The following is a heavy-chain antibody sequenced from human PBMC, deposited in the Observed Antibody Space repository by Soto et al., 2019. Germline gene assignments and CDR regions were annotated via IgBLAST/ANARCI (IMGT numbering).Heavy chain of an antibody. CDR2: IYYSGTT. CDR3: AKREIQGPSDY. J-gene: IGHJ4*02. Sequence: QVQLQESGPGLVKPSDTLSLTCAVSGYSISSSNWWGWIRQPPGKGVEWIGYIYYSGTTYYNPSLNSPVTVSLDTAQHPVSLRLTSVTSLDSALFLCAKREIQGPSDYWGQGTQVTGSS. V-gene: IGHV4-28*01. D-gene: IGHD1-26*01. CDR1: GYSISSSNW.